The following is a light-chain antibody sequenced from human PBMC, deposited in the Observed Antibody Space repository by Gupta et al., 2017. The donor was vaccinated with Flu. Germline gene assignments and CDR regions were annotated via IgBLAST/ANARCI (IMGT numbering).Light chain of an antibody. CDR1: QSRLHSNGYNN. CDR3: IEEPPTRQT. J-gene: IGKJ1*01. V-gene: IGKV2-28*01. Sequence: DIVMTQSPLSLPVTPGEPASISCRSSQSRLHSNGYNNLDWYLQKPGQSPQLLLYFGSKRASPVRDRFSGCGSGSDFTLRIMRGEAEAVGVYYSIEEPPTRQTFGQGTKVEIK. CDR2: FGS.